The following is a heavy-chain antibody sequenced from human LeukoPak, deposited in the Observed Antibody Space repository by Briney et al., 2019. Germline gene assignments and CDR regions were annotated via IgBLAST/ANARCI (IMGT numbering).Heavy chain of an antibody. CDR2: IYYSGST. V-gene: IGHV4-39*01. D-gene: IGHD5-24*01. CDR1: GGSLSSSSYF. J-gene: IGHJ6*02. CDR3: ARRDDDYYYYGMDV. Sequence: KPSETLSLTCTVSGGSLSSSSYFWGWIRQPPGKGLEWIGSIYYSGSTYYNPSLKSRVTISVDTSKNQFSLKLSSVTAADTAVYYCARRDDDYYYYGMDVWGQGTTVTVSS.